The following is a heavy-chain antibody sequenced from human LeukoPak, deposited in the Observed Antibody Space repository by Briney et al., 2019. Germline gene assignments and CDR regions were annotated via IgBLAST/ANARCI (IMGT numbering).Heavy chain of an antibody. Sequence: GGSLRLSCAASGFTFSNYWMSWVRQAPGKGLEWVANIKEDGSEKYYVDAVKGRFTISRDNAKESLFLQMNSLRAEDTAVYYCARDQYYSSSDWGQGTLVTVSS. J-gene: IGHJ4*02. CDR3: ARDQYYSSSD. V-gene: IGHV3-7*03. D-gene: IGHD6-19*01. CDR2: IKEDGSEK. CDR1: GFTFSNYW.